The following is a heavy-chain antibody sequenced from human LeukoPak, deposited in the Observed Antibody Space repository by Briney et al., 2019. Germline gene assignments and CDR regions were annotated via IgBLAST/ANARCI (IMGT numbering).Heavy chain of an antibody. CDR1: GYTFTSYG. D-gene: IGHD4-11*01. Sequence: ASVKVSCKASGYTFTSYGISWVRQAPGQGLEWMGWISPYNGNTNYAQKLQGRVTMTTDTSTSTAYMELRSLRSDDTAVYYCAGDYSNYWFDPWGQGTLVTVSS. CDR3: AGDYSNYWFDP. CDR2: ISPYNGNT. J-gene: IGHJ5*02. V-gene: IGHV1-18*01.